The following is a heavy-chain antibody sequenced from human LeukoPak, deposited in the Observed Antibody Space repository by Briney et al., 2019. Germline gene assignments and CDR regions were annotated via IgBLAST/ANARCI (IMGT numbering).Heavy chain of an antibody. Sequence: PGGSLRLSCAASGFTFSSYWMHWVRQAPGKGLVWVSRINSDGSSTSYADSVKGRFTISRDDAKNTLYLQMNSLRAEDTAVYYCARDSNLWSWNYSHYYCYYYMDVWGKGTTATVSS. D-gene: IGHD1-7*01. CDR2: INSDGSST. V-gene: IGHV3-74*01. CDR1: GFTFSSYW. CDR3: ARDSNLWSWNYSHYYCYYYMDV. J-gene: IGHJ6*03.